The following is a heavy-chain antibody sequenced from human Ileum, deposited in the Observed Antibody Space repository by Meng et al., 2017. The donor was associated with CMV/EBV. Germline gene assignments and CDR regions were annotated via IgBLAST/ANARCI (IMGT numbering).Heavy chain of an antibody. V-gene: IGHV7-4-1*02. Sequence: QVQLVQSGSELKKPGASVSVSCKASGYTFTSNNMIWVRQAPGQGPEWMGWIDTNTGNPTYAQGFTGRFVFSFDTSVSTAYLQISSLKAEDTAVYYGARDGLSGRYFDYWGQGTLVTVSS. CDR2: IDTNTGNP. CDR3: ARDGLSGRYFDY. CDR1: GYTFTSNN. J-gene: IGHJ4*02. D-gene: IGHD1-26*01.